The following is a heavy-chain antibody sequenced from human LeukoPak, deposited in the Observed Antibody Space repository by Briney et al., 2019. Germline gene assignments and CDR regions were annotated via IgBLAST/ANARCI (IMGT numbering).Heavy chain of an antibody. CDR2: IYYSGST. Sequence: PSETLSLTCTVSGGSISSSSYYWGWIRQPPGKGLEWIGSIYYSGSTYYDPSLKSRVTISVDTSKNQFSLKLSSVTAADTAVYYCVGGNAVAGTVSMDYWGQGTLVTVSS. CDR1: GGSISSSSYY. V-gene: IGHV4-39*07. D-gene: IGHD6-19*01. CDR3: VGGNAVAGTVSMDY. J-gene: IGHJ4*02.